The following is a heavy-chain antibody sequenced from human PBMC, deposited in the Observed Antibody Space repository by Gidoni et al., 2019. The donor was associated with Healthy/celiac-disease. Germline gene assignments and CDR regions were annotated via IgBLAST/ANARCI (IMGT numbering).Heavy chain of an antibody. V-gene: IGHV4-59*01. CDR2: IYYSGST. J-gene: IGHJ4*01. Sequence: QVQMPESGPGLSKPSETLSLTCTVSGGTISSYYWRWIRQPPGKGLQWIGCIYYSGSTNYNPSLKRRVTISVDTSKNQFSLKLSSVTAADTAVYYCARVATVTPRYFDYWGHGTLVTVSS. CDR3: ARVATVTPRYFDY. D-gene: IGHD4-17*01. CDR1: GGTISSYY.